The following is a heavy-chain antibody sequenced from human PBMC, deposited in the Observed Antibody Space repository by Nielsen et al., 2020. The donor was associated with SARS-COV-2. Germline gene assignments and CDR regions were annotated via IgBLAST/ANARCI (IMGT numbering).Heavy chain of an antibody. J-gene: IGHJ6*03. V-gene: IGHV4-61*08. CDR3: ARTPSSGWPYYYYYMDV. D-gene: IGHD6-19*01. Sequence: SETLSLTCTVSGGSISSGGYYWSWIRQHPGKGLEWIGYIYYSGSTNYNPSLKSRVTISVDTSKNQFSLKLSSVTAADTAVYYCARTPSSGWPYYYYYMDVWGKGTTVTVSS. CDR2: IYYSGST. CDR1: GGSISSGGYY.